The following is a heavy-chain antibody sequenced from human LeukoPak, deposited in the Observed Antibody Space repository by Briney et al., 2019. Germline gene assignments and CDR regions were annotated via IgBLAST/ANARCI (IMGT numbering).Heavy chain of an antibody. CDR2: ISGSGVTT. CDR3: ARDYGDYTKGWNLRDF. D-gene: IGHD4-17*01. V-gene: IGHV3-23*01. CDR1: GFTFGSYA. J-gene: IGHJ4*02. Sequence: GGSLRLSCAASGFTFGSYAMSWVRQPPGKGLEWVSSISGSGVTTYYADSVKGRFTISRDNSKNMMNLQMHSLRAGDTAVYYCARDYGDYTKGWNLRDFWGQGTLVTVSS.